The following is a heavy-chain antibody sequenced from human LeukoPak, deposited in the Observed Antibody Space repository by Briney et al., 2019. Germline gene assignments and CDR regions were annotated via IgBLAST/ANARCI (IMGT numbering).Heavy chain of an antibody. V-gene: IGHV1-2*02. CDR1: GYTFTSYG. J-gene: IGHJ6*03. CDR2: INPNSGGT. D-gene: IGHD2-2*01. CDR3: ARDGREYQYYMDV. Sequence: ASVKVSCKASGYTFTSYGISWVRQAPGQGLEWMGWINPNSGGTNYAQKFQGRVTMTRDTSISTAYMELSRLRSDDTAVYYCARDGREYQYYMDVWGKGTTVTVSS.